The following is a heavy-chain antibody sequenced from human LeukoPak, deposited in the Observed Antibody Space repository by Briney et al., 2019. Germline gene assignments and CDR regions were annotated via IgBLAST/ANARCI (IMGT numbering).Heavy chain of an antibody. CDR1: GYTFTNYA. D-gene: IGHD3-10*01. V-gene: IGHV1-18*01. J-gene: IGHJ4*02. CDR2: ISAYNGNT. Sequence: GASVKVSCRASGYTFTNYAISWVRQAPGQGLEWMGWISAYNGNTNYAQKLQGRVTMTTDTSTSTAYMELRSLRSDDTAVYYCARLRDLWGFGEGRNDFDYWGQGTLVTVSS. CDR3: ARLRDLWGFGEGRNDFDY.